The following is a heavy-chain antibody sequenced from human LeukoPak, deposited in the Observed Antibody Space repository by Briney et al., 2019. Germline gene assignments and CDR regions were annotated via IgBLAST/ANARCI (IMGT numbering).Heavy chain of an antibody. CDR3: ARARSQYCSGGSCSPAGYYYYGMDV. D-gene: IGHD2-15*01. CDR2: ISSSSTI. J-gene: IGHJ6*02. CDR1: GFTFNNYI. Sequence: GGSLRLSCAASGFTFNNYIMNWVRQAPGKGLEWVSYISSSSTIYYADSVKGRFTISRDSAERSLYLQMNSLRAEDTAVYYCARARSQYCSGGSCSPAGYYYYGMDVWGQGTTVTVSS. V-gene: IGHV3-48*04.